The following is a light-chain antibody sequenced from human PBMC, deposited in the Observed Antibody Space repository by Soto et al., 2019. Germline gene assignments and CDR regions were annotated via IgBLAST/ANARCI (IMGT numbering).Light chain of an antibody. J-gene: IGKJ1*01. Sequence: DIQMTQSPSYLSASVGDRVTTTCRASQSISSYLNWYQQKPGKAPKLLIYAASSLQSGVPSRFSGSGSGTEFTLTISSLQPDDFATYYCQHYNSYSEASGQGTKVDIK. V-gene: IGKV1-39*01. CDR2: AAS. CDR3: QHYNSYSEA. CDR1: QSISSY.